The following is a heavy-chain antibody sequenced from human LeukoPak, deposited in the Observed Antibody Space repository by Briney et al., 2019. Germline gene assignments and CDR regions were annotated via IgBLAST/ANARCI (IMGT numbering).Heavy chain of an antibody. CDR2: IYYSGST. CDR1: GGSISSSSYY. CDR3: ARDRHIAYPGGRRDYYYMDV. Sequence: SETLSLTCTVSGGSISSSSYYWGWIRQPPGKGLEWIGSIYYSGSTYYNPSLKSRVAISVDTSKNQFSLKLSSVTAADTAVYYCARDRHIAYPGGRRDYYYMDVWGKGTTVTVSS. D-gene: IGHD1-14*01. J-gene: IGHJ6*03. V-gene: IGHV4-39*07.